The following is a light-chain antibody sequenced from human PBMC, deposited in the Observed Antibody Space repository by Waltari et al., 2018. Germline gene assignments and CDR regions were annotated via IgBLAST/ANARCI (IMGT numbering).Light chain of an antibody. CDR1: PTVLYNSNNRNY. CDR3: QQYYSAPNT. V-gene: IGKV4-1*01. J-gene: IGKJ2*01. CDR2: WAS. Sequence: DFVMTQSPASLALSLGERSTIHCKTSPTVLYNSNNRNYLTWYQQKPGQPPKLLFYWASTRESGVPDRFSASGSWTDFTLTISRLQPEDVAIYYCQQYYSAPNTFGQGTKLEIK.